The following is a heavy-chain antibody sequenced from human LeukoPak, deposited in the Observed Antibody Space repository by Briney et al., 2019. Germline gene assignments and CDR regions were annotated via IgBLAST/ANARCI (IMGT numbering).Heavy chain of an antibody. CDR1: GYTFTSYY. CDR2: INPSGGST. CDR3: ARGNRSRPLAY. V-gene: IGHV1-46*01. Sequence: ASVQVSCKASGYTFTSYYMHWVRQAPGQGLEWMGIINPSGGSTSYAQKFQGRVTMTRDMCTSTVYMELSSLRSEDTAVYYCARGNRSRPLAYWGQGTLVTVSS. J-gene: IGHJ4*02. D-gene: IGHD1-14*01.